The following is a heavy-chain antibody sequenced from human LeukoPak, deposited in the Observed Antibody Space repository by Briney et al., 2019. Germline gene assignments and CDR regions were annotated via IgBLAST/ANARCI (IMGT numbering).Heavy chain of an antibody. Sequence: SETLSLTCTVSGGSISSYYWSWIRQPPGKGLEWIGEINHSGSTNYNPSLKSRVTISVDTSKNQFSLKLSSVTAADTAVYYCARDRREYYYYYYMDVWGKGTTVTVSS. D-gene: IGHD1-26*01. CDR2: INHSGST. CDR3: ARDRREYYYYYYMDV. J-gene: IGHJ6*03. CDR1: GGSISSYY. V-gene: IGHV4-59*01.